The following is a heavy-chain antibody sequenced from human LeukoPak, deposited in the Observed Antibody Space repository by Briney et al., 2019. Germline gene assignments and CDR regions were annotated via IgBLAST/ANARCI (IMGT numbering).Heavy chain of an antibody. J-gene: IGHJ2*01. Sequence: ASVKVSCKASGYTFTGYYMHWVRQAPGQGLEWMGWINPNSGGTNYAQKFQGWVTMTRDTSISTAYMELSRLRSDDTAVYYCARAGSGSYYPPNWYFGLWGRGTLVTVSS. CDR3: ARAGSGSYYPPNWYFGL. V-gene: IGHV1-2*04. CDR1: GYTFTGYY. D-gene: IGHD1-26*01. CDR2: INPNSGGT.